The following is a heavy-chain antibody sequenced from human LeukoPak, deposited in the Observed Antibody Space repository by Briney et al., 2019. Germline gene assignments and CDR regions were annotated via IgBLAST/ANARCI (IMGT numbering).Heavy chain of an antibody. J-gene: IGHJ5*02. CDR3: ARSSGSHPRLNWFDP. Sequence: GGSLRLSCAASGLTFSSYAMHWVRQAPGKGLEWVAVISYDGSNKYYADSVKGRFTISRDNSKNTLYLQMNSLRAEDTAVYYCARSSGSHPRLNWFDPWGQGTLVTVSS. CDR2: ISYDGSNK. V-gene: IGHV3-30-3*01. D-gene: IGHD1-26*01. CDR1: GLTFSSYA.